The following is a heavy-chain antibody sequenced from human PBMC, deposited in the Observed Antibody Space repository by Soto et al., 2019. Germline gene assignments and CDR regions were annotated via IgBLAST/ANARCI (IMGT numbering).Heavy chain of an antibody. Sequence: EVQLVESGGGLVQSGGSLRLSCAVSGFTFSNDWMHWVRQAPGKGLVWVSRINSDGSATNYADSVKGRFTNSRHNAKNTLFLQMNSLRADDTAVYYCKRGRRGVYYFDYWGQGTLVTVSS. D-gene: IGHD3-10*01. CDR2: INSDGSAT. CDR3: KRGRRGVYYFDY. J-gene: IGHJ4*02. V-gene: IGHV3-74*01. CDR1: GFTFSNDW.